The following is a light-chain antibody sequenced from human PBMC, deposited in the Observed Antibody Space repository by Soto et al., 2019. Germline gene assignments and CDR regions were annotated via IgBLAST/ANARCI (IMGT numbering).Light chain of an antibody. Sequence: QSVLTQPPSASGTPGQRVTISCSGSSSNIGSNTVNWYQQLPGTAPKLLIYSNNQRPSGVPDRFSGSKSGNTASLTVSGLQTEDEADYYCSSYEGTNNFLVFGGGTKVTVL. J-gene: IGLJ2*01. CDR2: SNN. CDR3: SSYEGTNNFLV. CDR1: SSNIGSNT. V-gene: IGLV1-44*01.